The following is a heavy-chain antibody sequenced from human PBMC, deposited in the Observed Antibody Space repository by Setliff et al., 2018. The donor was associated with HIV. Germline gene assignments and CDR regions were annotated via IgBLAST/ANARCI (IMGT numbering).Heavy chain of an antibody. CDR1: GGSISSGDYY. CDR3: ARSLRYFDWSLRRPSHDAFDF. J-gene: IGHJ3*01. Sequence: PSETLSLTCSVSGGSISSGDYYWGWIRQPPGKGLEWIGYIYHSGSTYYNPSLKRPVTISVDTSKNQFSLKLSFVTAADTAVYYCARSLRYFDWSLRRPSHDAFDFWGQGTMVTVS. D-gene: IGHD3-9*01. CDR2: IYHSGST. V-gene: IGHV4-30-4*08.